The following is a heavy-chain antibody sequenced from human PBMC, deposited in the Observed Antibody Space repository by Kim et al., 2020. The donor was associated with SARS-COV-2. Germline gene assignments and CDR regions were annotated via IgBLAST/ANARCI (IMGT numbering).Heavy chain of an antibody. V-gene: IGHV1-18*01. CDR2: ISGYNGNT. Sequence: ASVKVSCKTSGYTFTSYGISWMRQAPGQGLEWMGWISGYNGNTNYAQNLQGRVTMTTDTSTSTAYMELRSLRSDDTAVYYCARTPYSSSWFPFVYWGQGTLVTVSS. D-gene: IGHD2-2*01. J-gene: IGHJ4*02. CDR3: ARTPYSSSWFPFVY. CDR1: GYTFTSYG.